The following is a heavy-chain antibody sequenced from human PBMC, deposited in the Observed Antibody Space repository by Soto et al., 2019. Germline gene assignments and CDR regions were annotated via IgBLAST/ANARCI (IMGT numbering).Heavy chain of an antibody. CDR3: ARLYGMDV. Sequence: GASVKVSCKASGCTFTSSAMHWVRQARGQSLEWMGGIIPRFGTANYAQKFQGRVTITADKSTSTAYMELSSLRSEDTAVYYCARLYGMDVWGQGTTVTVSS. CDR1: GCTFTSSA. V-gene: IGHV1-69*06. CDR2: IIPRFGTA. J-gene: IGHJ6*02.